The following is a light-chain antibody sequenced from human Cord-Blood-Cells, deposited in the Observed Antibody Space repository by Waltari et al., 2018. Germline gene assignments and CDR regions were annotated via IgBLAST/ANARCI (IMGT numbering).Light chain of an antibody. CDR3: QQYNSYAFT. Sequence: DIQMTQSPSTLSASVGDRVTITCRASQSISSWLAWYQQKPGKAPKLLLYKASSLESGVPSRFSGSGSGTEFTLTISSLRPDDFATYYCQQYNSYAFTFGPGTKVDIK. V-gene: IGKV1-5*03. CDR1: QSISSW. CDR2: KAS. J-gene: IGKJ3*01.